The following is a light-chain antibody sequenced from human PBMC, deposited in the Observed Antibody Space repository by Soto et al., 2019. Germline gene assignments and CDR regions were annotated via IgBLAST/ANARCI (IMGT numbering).Light chain of an antibody. Sequence: EIVLTQSPGTLSLSPGERATLSCRASQSISINLAWYQQKPGQAPRLHIYGASTRATGIPDRFTGSGSGTDFTLTISSLEPEDFAVYYCQQHSNWPPSITFGQGTRLEIK. CDR1: QSISIN. CDR3: QQHSNWPPSIT. V-gene: IGKV3-11*01. J-gene: IGKJ5*01. CDR2: GAS.